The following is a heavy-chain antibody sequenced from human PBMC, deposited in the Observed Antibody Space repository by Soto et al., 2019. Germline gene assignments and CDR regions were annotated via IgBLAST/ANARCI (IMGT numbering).Heavy chain of an antibody. Sequence: LNISFKGSGYSFTSYWIGWVRQMPGKGLEWMGIIYPGDSDIRYSPSFQGQVTISADKSISTAYLQWSSLKASDAAMYYCARPSFYDFSTDIWGQGTMVTVSS. J-gene: IGHJ3*02. D-gene: IGHD3-3*01. CDR1: GYSFTSYW. V-gene: IGHV5-51*01. CDR2: IYPGDSDI. CDR3: ARPSFYDFSTDI.